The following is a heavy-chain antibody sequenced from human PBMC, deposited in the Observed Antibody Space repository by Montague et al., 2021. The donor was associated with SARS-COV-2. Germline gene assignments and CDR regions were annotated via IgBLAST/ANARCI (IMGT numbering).Heavy chain of an antibody. Sequence: SETLSLTCTVSGDSISTNYWAWIRQPPGKGLEWIGYVYYSGRSSYNSPPQSRVTISVDTSKNQVFPNMRSVTAAATAVYLWVRADRRDPDTPPLSSYTGMDLWGQGTTVTVSS. V-gene: IGHV4-59*01. J-gene: IGHJ6*02. D-gene: IGHD3-22*01. CDR2: VYYSGRS. CDR1: GDSISTNY. CDR3: VRADRRDPDTPPLSSYTGMDL.